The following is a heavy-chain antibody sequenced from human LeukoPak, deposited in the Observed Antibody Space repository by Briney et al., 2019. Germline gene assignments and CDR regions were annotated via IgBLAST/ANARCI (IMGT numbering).Heavy chain of an antibody. CDR2: INSDGSST. D-gene: IGHD2-15*01. CDR1: GFTLSSYW. J-gene: IGHJ4*02. V-gene: IGHV3-74*01. Sequence: PGGPLRLSCAASGFTLSSYWMHWVRHAPGKGLVWVSRINSDGSSTNYADSVKGRFTISRDNAKNTLYLQMNSLRAEDTATYYCAKGSLGSCRGVICYSLDYWGQGSLVTVSS. CDR3: AKGSLGSCRGVICYSLDY.